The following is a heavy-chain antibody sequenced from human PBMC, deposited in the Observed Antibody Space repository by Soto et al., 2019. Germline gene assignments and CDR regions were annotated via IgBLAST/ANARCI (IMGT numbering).Heavy chain of an antibody. D-gene: IGHD2-8*01. CDR3: ARYLRGRPEYYGMDV. V-gene: IGHV4-59*01. Sequence: PSETLSLTCTVSGGSISSYYWSWIRQPPGKGLEWIGYIYYSGSTNYNPSLKSRVTISVDTSKNQFSLKLSSVTAADTAVYYCARYLRGRPEYYGMDVWGQGNTVTVSS. CDR2: IYYSGST. CDR1: GGSISSYY. J-gene: IGHJ6*02.